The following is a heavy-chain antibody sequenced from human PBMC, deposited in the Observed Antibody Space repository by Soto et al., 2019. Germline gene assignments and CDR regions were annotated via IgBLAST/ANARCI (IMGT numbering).Heavy chain of an antibody. CDR3: ARHGVIGEYYYYYGMDV. V-gene: IGHV4-39*01. D-gene: IGHD3-16*02. CDR2: IYYSGST. Sequence: SGTLSLTCTVSGGSISSSSYYWGWIRQPPGKGLEWIGSIYYSGSTYYNPSLKSRVTISVDTSKNQFSLKLSSVTAADTAVYYCARHGVIGEYYYYYGMDVWGQGTTVTVSS. CDR1: GGSISSSSYY. J-gene: IGHJ6*02.